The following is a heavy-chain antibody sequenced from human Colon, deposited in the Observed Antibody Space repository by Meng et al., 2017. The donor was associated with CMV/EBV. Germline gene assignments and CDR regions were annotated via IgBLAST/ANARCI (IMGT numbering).Heavy chain of an antibody. CDR2: LNHSGST. D-gene: IGHD7-27*01. CDR3: VRDLTGEEDY. Sequence: SQTLSLTCAVYGGSFSGYYWSWIRQPPGKGLEWIGELNHSGSTNYTPSLTSRVTISVDTSKNQFSLKLSSVTAADTAVYYCVRDLTGEEDYWGQGNLVTVSS. J-gene: IGHJ4*02. V-gene: IGHV4-34*01. CDR1: GGSFSGYY.